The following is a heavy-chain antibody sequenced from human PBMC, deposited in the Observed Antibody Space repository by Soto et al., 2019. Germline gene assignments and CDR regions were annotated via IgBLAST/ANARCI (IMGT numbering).Heavy chain of an antibody. Sequence: GGSLRLSCAASGFTVSSNYMSWVCQAPGKGLEWVSVIYSGGSTYYADSVKGRFTISRDNSKNTLYLQMNSLRAEDTAVYYCARDVSRIAVGMDVWGQGTTVTVSS. J-gene: IGHJ6*02. D-gene: IGHD6-19*01. V-gene: IGHV3-66*01. CDR3: ARDVSRIAVGMDV. CDR1: GFTVSSNY. CDR2: IYSGGST.